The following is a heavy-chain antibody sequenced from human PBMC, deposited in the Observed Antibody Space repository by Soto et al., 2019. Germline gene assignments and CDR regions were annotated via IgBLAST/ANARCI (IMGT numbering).Heavy chain of an antibody. CDR3: ARDDCSSTSCKYYYYGMDV. CDR1: GFTFSSYS. D-gene: IGHD2-2*01. V-gene: IGHV3-21*01. Sequence: PGGSLRLSCAASGFTFSSYSMNWVRQAPGKGLEWVSSISSSSSYIYYADSVKGRFTISRDSAKNSLYLQMNSLRAEDTAVYYCARDDCSSTSCKYYYYGMDVWGQGTTVTVSS. J-gene: IGHJ6*02. CDR2: ISSSSSYI.